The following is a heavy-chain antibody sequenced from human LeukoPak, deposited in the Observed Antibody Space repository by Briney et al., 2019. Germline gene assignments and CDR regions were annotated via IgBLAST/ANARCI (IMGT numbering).Heavy chain of an antibody. CDR3: ARAYVTVGDRGIQPRRYYCCYMDV. CDR2: IKQDGSEK. CDR1: GFTFSTYW. J-gene: IGHJ6*03. V-gene: IGHV3-7*01. D-gene: IGHD5-18*01. Sequence: PGGSLRLSCAASGFTFSTYWMSWVRQAPGKGLEWVANIKQDGSEKYYVDSVKGRFTISRDNAKNSLYLQMKSLRAEDTAVYYCARAYVTVGDRGIQPRRYYCCYMDVWGKGTTVTVSS.